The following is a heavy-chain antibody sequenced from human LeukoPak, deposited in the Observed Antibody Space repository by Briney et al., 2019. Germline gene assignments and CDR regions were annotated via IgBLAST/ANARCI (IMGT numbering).Heavy chain of an antibody. J-gene: IGHJ4*02. D-gene: IGHD2-21*01. V-gene: IGHV1-3*01. Sequence: ASVKVSCKASGYTFTSYAMHWVRQAPGQRLEWMGWINAGNGNTKYSQKFQGRVTITRDTSASTAYMELSSLRSEDTAVYYCATGPYCGGDCYKEFDYWGQGTLVTVSS. CDR1: GYTFTSYA. CDR3: ATGPYCGGDCYKEFDY. CDR2: INAGNGNT.